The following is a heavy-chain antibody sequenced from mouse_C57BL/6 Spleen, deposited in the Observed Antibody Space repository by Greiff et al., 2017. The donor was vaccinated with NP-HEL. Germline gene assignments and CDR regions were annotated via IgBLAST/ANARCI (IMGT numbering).Heavy chain of an antibody. J-gene: IGHJ4*01. CDR2: ISDGGSYT. CDR1: GFTFSSYA. V-gene: IGHV5-4*01. Sequence: EVKLMESGGGLVKPGGSLKLSCAASGFTFSSYAMSWVRQTPEKRLEWVATISDGGSYTNYPDNVKGRFTISRDNAKNNLYLQMSHLKSEDTAMYYCARDKRYYGSSSYAMDYWGQGTSVTVSS. D-gene: IGHD1-1*01. CDR3: ARDKRYYGSSSYAMDY.